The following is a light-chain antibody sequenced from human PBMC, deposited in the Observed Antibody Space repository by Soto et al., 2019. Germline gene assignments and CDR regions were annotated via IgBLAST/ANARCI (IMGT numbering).Light chain of an antibody. Sequence: DVQLTQSPATVSASVGDRVTITCRASHNINNWLAWYQQSPGSAPKLLMYDVSTLQTGVPSRFGGGHSGTEFPLIITSLQPDYFATYYYQPYTGHSQTFGQGTKV. J-gene: IGKJ1*01. CDR1: HNINNW. CDR3: QPYTGHSQT. V-gene: IGKV1-5*01. CDR2: DVS.